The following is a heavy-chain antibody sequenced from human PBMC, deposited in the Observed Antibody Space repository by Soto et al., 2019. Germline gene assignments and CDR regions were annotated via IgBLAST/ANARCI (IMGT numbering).Heavy chain of an antibody. V-gene: IGHV3-21*01. Sequence: EVQLVESGGGLVKPGGSLRLSCAASGFTFSSYSMNWVRQAPGKGLEWVSAINRNSINMHYADSVKGRFTISRDNAKNSLYLQMNSLRVEDTAVYYCVRDLLEVVTKFAPWGQGTLVTVSS. J-gene: IGHJ5*02. CDR1: GFTFSSYS. CDR3: VRDLLEVVTKFAP. D-gene: IGHD1-1*01. CDR2: INRNSINM.